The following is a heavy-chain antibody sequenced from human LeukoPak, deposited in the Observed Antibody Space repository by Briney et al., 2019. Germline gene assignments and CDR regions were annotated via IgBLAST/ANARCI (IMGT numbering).Heavy chain of an antibody. D-gene: IGHD2-21*02. V-gene: IGHV1-69*01. CDR1: GGTFSSYA. Sequence: SVKVSCKASGGTFSSYAISWVRQAPGQGLEWMGGIIPIFGTASYAQKFQGRVTITADESTSTAYMELSSLRSEDTAVYYCARAYCGGDCYPSPNYFDYWGQGTLVTVSS. CDR3: ARAYCGGDCYPSPNYFDY. J-gene: IGHJ4*02. CDR2: IIPIFGTA.